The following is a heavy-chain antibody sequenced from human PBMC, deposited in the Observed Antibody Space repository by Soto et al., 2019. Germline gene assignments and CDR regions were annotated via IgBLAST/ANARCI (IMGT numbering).Heavy chain of an antibody. CDR3: AREAYSSSLRWFDP. CDR1: GGSISSSNW. CDR2: IYHSGST. V-gene: IGHV4-4*02. Sequence: SETLSLTCAVSGGSISSSNWWSWVRQPPGKGLEWIGEIYHSGSTNYNPSLKSRVTISVDKSKNQFSLKLSSVTAADTAVYYCAREAYSSSLRWFDPWGQGTLVTVSS. J-gene: IGHJ5*02. D-gene: IGHD6-6*01.